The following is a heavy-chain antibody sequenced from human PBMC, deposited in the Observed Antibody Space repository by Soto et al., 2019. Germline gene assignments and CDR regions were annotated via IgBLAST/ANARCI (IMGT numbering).Heavy chain of an antibody. CDR1: GFTFSSYS. CDR3: ARDLSYSSGWYNGLDY. Sequence: GGSLRLSCAASGFTFSSYSMNWVGQAPGNGLEWVSYISSSSSTIYYADSVKGRFTISRDNAKNSLYLQMNSLRDEDTAVYYCARDLSYSSGWYNGLDYWGQGTLVTVSS. J-gene: IGHJ4*02. CDR2: ISSSSSTI. V-gene: IGHV3-48*02. D-gene: IGHD6-19*01.